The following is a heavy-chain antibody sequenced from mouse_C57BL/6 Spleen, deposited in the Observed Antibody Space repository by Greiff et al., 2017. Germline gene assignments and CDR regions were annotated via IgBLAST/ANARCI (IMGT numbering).Heavy chain of an antibody. CDR3: VVDSSGYYAMDY. CDR1: GYAFRSSW. Sequence: VQLQQPGPELVKPGASVTISCKASGYAFRSSWMNWVKPRPGKGLEWIGRIYPGAGDTHYNGKFKGKATLTADTSSSTAYMQLSSLTSEGSSVDFWVVDSSGYYAMDYWGQGTAVTVAS. D-gene: IGHD3-2*02. CDR2: IYPGAGDT. J-gene: IGHJ4*01. V-gene: IGHV1-82*01.